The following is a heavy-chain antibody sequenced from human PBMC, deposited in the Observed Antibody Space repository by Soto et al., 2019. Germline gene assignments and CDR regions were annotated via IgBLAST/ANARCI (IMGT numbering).Heavy chain of an antibody. D-gene: IGHD2-21*02. V-gene: IGHV3-33*01. CDR2: IWYDGSNK. J-gene: IGHJ5*02. CDR3: AVGGGDCYSCP. CDR1: GFTFSSYG. Sequence: GGSLRLSCAASGFTFSSYGMHWVRQAPGKGLEWVAVIWYDGSNKYYADSVKGRFTISRDNSKNTLYLQMNSLRAEDTAVYYCAVGGGDCYSCPWGQGTLVTVSS.